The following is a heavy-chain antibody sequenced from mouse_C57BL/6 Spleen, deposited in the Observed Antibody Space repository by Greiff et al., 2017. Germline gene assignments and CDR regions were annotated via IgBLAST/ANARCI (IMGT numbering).Heavy chain of an antibody. CDR3: ARLYGNYGWYFDV. Sequence: EVQVVESGGGLVKPGGSLKLSCAASGFTFSDYGMHWVRQAPEKGLEWVAYISSGSSTIYYADTVKGRFTISRDNAKNTLFLQMTSLRSEDTAMYYCARLYGNYGWYFDVWGTGTTVTVSS. CDR1: GFTFSDYG. J-gene: IGHJ1*03. CDR2: ISSGSSTI. D-gene: IGHD2-1*01. V-gene: IGHV5-17*01.